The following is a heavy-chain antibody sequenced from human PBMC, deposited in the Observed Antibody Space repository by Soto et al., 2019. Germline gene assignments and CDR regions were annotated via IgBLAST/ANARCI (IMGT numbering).Heavy chain of an antibody. J-gene: IGHJ4*02. CDR3: ATKPGYSSSGLFDY. Sequence: GGSLRLCCAASAFTFSYYSMNWVRQAPGKGLEWVSAITPSSSYIYYADSVKGRFTISRDNAKNSLYLQMSSLRAEDTAVYYCATKPGYSSSGLFDYGGRGTLVPVS. D-gene: IGHD6-13*01. CDR1: AFTFSYYS. V-gene: IGHV3-21*01. CDR2: ITPSSSYI.